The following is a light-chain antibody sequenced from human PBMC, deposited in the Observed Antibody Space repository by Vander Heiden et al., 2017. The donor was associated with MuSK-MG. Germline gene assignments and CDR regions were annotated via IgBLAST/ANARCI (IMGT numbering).Light chain of an antibody. V-gene: IGKV3-15*01. CDR2: GAS. J-gene: IGKJ4*01. Sequence: EIVMPHSLASLLVSLGERATLSCRASQSVSSSLAWYQQKPGQAPRLLVYGASTRATGIPARFSGSGYGTEFTLTISSLQSEDFAVYDCQQHNNWPPVTFGGGTKVEIK. CDR1: QSVSSS. CDR3: QQHNNWPPVT.